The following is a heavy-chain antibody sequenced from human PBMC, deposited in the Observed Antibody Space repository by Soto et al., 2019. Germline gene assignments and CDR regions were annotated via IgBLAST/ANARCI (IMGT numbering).Heavy chain of an antibody. J-gene: IGHJ4*02. CDR2: ISSSSSYI. D-gene: IGHD5-12*01. Sequence: WGSLRVSCVSSGFTFSIYSMSWVRQAPGKGLEWVSSISSSSSYIYYADSVKGRFTISRDNAKNSLYLQMNSLRAEDTAVYYCARELSAYDSPFGYWGQGTLVTVSS. V-gene: IGHV3-21*01. CDR1: GFTFSIYS. CDR3: ARELSAYDSPFGY.